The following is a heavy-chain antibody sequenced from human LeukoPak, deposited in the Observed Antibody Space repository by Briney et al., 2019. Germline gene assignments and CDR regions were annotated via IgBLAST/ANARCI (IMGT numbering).Heavy chain of an antibody. D-gene: IGHD6-19*01. Sequence: GGSLRLSCAASGFTFSSYGMHWVRQPPGKGLEWVAFIRYDGSEEYYADSVKGRFTISRDNAKNSLYLQMNSLRAEDTALYYCARGGENSGFDYWGQGTLVIVSS. V-gene: IGHV3-30*02. CDR1: GFTFSSYG. J-gene: IGHJ4*02. CDR3: ARGGENSGFDY. CDR2: IRYDGSEE.